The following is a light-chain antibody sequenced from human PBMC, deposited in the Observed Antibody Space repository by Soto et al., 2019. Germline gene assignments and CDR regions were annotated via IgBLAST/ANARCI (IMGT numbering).Light chain of an antibody. J-gene: IGLJ3*02. CDR2: DNN. V-gene: IGLV1-51*01. CDR1: SSNIGNNH. Sequence: QSVLTQPPSVSAAPGQEVTVSCSGSSSNIGNNHVSWYQHLPGTAPKVLIYDNNKRPSGIPDRFSGSKSATSATLDITGLQTGDEADYYCGSWDRSLRGWVFGGGTKVTVL. CDR3: GSWDRSLRGWV.